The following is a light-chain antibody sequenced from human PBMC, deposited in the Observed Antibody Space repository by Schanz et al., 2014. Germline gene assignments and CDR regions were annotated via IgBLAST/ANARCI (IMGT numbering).Light chain of an antibody. Sequence: QSVLTQPPSASGSPGQSVTISCTGTSSDIGNYNYVSWYQQHPGQAPKLVIYEVTKRPSGVPDRFSGSKSGNTASLTVSGLQAEDEADYYCTSYAGSNRVFGGGTKLTVL. V-gene: IGLV2-8*01. CDR1: SSDIGNYNY. CDR3: TSYAGSNRV. J-gene: IGLJ2*01. CDR2: EVT.